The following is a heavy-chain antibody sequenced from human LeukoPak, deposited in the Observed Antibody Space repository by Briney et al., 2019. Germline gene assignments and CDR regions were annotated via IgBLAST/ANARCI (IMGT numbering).Heavy chain of an antibody. V-gene: IGHV1-69*04. CDR2: IIPILGIA. D-gene: IGHD3-10*01. CDR3: ARDWYYGSGSYSSPYNWFDP. CDR1: GGTFSSYA. Sequence: GASVKVSCKASGGTFSSYAISWVRQAPGQGLEWMGRIIPILGIANYAQKFQGRVTITADKSTSTAYMELSSLRSEDTAVYYCARDWYYGSGSYSSPYNWFDPWGQGTLVTVSS. J-gene: IGHJ5*02.